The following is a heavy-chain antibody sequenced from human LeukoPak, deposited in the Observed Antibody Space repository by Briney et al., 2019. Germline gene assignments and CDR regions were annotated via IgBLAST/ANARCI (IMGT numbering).Heavy chain of an antibody. Sequence: GGSLRLSCATSGFTFSSYAMSWVRQAPGKGLEWVSTVSGGGGSTWYADSVKGRFTISRDNSKNTLYLQMNSLRAEDTAVYYCATYVRGDFDYWGQGTLVTVSS. CDR3: ATYVRGDFDY. J-gene: IGHJ4*02. CDR2: VSGGGGST. V-gene: IGHV3-23*01. D-gene: IGHD3-10*02. CDR1: GFTFSSYA.